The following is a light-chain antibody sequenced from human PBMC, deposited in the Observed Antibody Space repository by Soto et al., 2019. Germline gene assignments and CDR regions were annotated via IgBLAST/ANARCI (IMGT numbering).Light chain of an antibody. V-gene: IGLV2-14*03. CDR1: ISDVGGYNH. J-gene: IGLJ1*01. CDR3: SFYTSSRIYV. Sequence: QSVLTQPAAVAGSPGQSITISCTGTISDVGGYNHVSWYQHHPGKAPKVIIYDVRNRPSGVSNRFSGSKSGNTASLTFYGLQAEDEADYSCSFYTSSRIYVFGTGNKVTVL. CDR2: DVR.